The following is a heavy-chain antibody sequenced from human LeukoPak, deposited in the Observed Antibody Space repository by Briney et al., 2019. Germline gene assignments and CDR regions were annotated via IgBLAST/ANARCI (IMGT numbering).Heavy chain of an antibody. Sequence: ASVKVSCKASGYSFVLYGISWVRQAPGQGPEWMGWISTYNGNTKYAQKFQGRVTMTTDTSTSTAYMELRSLRSDDTAVYYCARDEDYGIFVNVDYWGQGTLVTVSS. V-gene: IGHV1-18*01. CDR3: ARDEDYGIFVNVDY. CDR2: ISTYNGNT. CDR1: GYSFVLYG. D-gene: IGHD4-17*01. J-gene: IGHJ4*02.